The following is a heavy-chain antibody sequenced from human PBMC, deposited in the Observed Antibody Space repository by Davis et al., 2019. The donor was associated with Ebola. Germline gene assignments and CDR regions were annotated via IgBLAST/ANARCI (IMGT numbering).Heavy chain of an antibody. CDR2: IRYDGSNK. D-gene: IGHD3-3*01. CDR3: AKDGDLLDYYHYYGMDV. Sequence: GESLKISCEVSGFSVSGKYMSWVRQAPGKGLEWVAFIRYDGSNKYYADSVKGRFTISRDNSKNTLYLQMNSLRAEDTAVYYCAKDGDLLDYYHYYGMDVWGQGTTVTVSS. V-gene: IGHV3-30*02. CDR1: GFSVSGKY. J-gene: IGHJ6*02.